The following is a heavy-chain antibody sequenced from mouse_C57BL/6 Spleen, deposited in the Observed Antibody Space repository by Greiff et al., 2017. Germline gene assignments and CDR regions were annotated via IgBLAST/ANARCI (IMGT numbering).Heavy chain of an antibody. J-gene: IGHJ4*01. CDR2: IYPGDGDT. CDR1: GYAFSSYW. V-gene: IGHV1-80*01. CDR3: ARERDYYAMDY. Sequence: VQLQQSGAELVKPGASVKISCKASGYAFSSYWMNWVKQRPGKGLEWIGQIYPGDGDTNYNVKFKGKATLTADKSSSTAYMQLSSLTSEDSAVYFCARERDYYAMDYWGQGTSVTVSS.